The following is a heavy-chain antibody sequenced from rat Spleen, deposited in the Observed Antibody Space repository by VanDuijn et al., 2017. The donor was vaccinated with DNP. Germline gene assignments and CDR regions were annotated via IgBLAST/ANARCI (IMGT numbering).Heavy chain of an antibody. J-gene: IGHJ3*01. CDR2: ISNTGSRD. D-gene: IGHD1-4*01. CDR1: GFTFSNYY. V-gene: IGHV5-7*01. CDR3: ARSRLPGYYPFAC. Sequence: EVQLVESGGGLVQPGRSLKLSCAASGFTFSNYYMAWVRQAPKKGLEWVDTISNTGSRDYYTDSLKGRFTISRDDAKSSLYLQMNSLKSEDTATYYCARSRLPGYYPFACWGQGTLVTVSS.